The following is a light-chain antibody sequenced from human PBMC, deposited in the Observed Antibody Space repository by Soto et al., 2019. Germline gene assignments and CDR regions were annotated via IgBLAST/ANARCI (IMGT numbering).Light chain of an antibody. CDR1: QSVSSN. V-gene: IGKV3-15*01. CDR2: GAS. CDR3: QQYDNWPLT. Sequence: EIVMTQSPATLSVSPGERATLSCRASQSVSSNLAWYQQKRGQAPRLLIYGASTRATGIPARFSGSGSGTEFTHTISSLQSEDFAVYYCQQYDNWPLTFGGGTKVEI. J-gene: IGKJ4*01.